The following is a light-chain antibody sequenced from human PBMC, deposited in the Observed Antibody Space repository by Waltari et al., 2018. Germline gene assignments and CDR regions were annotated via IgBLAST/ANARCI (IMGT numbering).Light chain of an antibody. V-gene: IGKV1-5*03. J-gene: IGKJ4*01. CDR3: QQCNSYLLT. CDR2: EAS. Sequence: DIQMTQSPSTLSASVGDRVTITCRASQSIGSSLAWYQQKPGKAPKVVIYEASRLESGVPSRFSGSGSGTEFTLTISSLQPDEFATYYCQQCNSYLLTFGGGTKVEIK. CDR1: QSIGSS.